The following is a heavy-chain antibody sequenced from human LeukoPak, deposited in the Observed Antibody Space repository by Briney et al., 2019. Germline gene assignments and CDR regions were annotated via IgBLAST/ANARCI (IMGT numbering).Heavy chain of an antibody. J-gene: IGHJ6*02. CDR3: ARGRGNRDYYYNYGMDL. D-gene: IGHD1-14*01. CDR1: GFSLSIYA. Sequence: PGRSLRLSCAASGFSLSIYAMHWVRQAPGKGLDWVAVISYDGSNTYADSVKGRFTISSDNSKSTLYLQMNSLRPEDTAVYYCARGRGNRDYYYNYGMDLWGQGTTVTVS. V-gene: IGHV3-30-3*01. CDR2: ISYDGSNT.